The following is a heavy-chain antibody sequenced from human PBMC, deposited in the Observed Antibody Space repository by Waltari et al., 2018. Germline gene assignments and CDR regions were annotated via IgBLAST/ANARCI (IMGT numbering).Heavy chain of an antibody. Sequence: VQLVESGGGLIQPGGSLRLSCEVSGFTISSNYLSWVRQAPGKGLGWVSVSYGAGTTDYADSVKGRFTISRDNSKNTLSLQMNSLRAEDTAVYYCAREGSGTFYGWGQGTLVTVSS. D-gene: IGHD1-26*01. CDR2: SYGAGTT. CDR1: GFTISSNY. V-gene: IGHV3-53*01. J-gene: IGHJ4*02. CDR3: AREGSGTFYG.